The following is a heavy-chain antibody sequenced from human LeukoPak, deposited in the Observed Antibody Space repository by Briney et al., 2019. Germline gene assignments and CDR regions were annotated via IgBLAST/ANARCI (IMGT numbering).Heavy chain of an antibody. V-gene: IGHV3-23*01. CDR3: ATRPPSETYYGVLDY. Sequence: PGGSLRLSCVGSGFIFRSYAVTWVRQAPGKGLDWVSSITANGDTTYYADSVKGRFTISRDNSRNTLYLQMSSLRAEDTAVYYCATRPPSETYYGVLDYWGQGTLVTVSS. D-gene: IGHD4-17*01. CDR2: ITANGDTT. CDR1: GFIFRSYA. J-gene: IGHJ4*02.